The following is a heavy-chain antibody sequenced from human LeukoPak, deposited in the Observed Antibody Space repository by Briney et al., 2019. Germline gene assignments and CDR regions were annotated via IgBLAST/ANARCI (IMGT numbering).Heavy chain of an antibody. Sequence: GGSLRLSCAASGFTFSSYAMSWVRQAPGKGLEWVSAISGSGGSTYYADSVQGRFTISRDNSKDTLYLQMNSLRAEDTAVYYCAKHQGGYDPYFDYWGQGTLVTVSS. D-gene: IGHD5-12*01. CDR3: AKHQGGYDPYFDY. J-gene: IGHJ4*02. CDR2: ISGSGGST. V-gene: IGHV3-23*01. CDR1: GFTFSSYA.